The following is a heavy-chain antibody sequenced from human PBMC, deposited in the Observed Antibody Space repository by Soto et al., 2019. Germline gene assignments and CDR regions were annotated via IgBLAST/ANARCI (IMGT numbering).Heavy chain of an antibody. CDR3: ARALHMITFGGVIVPGAYYYYYGMDV. D-gene: IGHD3-16*02. CDR2: IIPIFGTA. Sequence: GASVKVSCKASGGTFSSYAISWVRQAPGQGLEWMGGIIPIFGTANYAQKFQGRVTITADKSTSTAYMELSSLRSEDTAVYYCARALHMITFGGVIVPGAYYYYYGMDVWGQGTTVTVSS. V-gene: IGHV1-69*06. CDR1: GGTFSSYA. J-gene: IGHJ6*02.